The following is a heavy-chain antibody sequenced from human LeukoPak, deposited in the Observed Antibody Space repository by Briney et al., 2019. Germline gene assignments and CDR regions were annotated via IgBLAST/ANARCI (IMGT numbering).Heavy chain of an antibody. CDR1: GFTFSSHG. CDR3: AKELSRRFDFDC. J-gene: IGHJ4*02. V-gene: IGHV3-23*01. D-gene: IGHD3-10*01. CDR2: VSGISRDT. Sequence: PGTSLRLSCAASGFTFSSHGIHWVRQAPGKGLEWVSSVSGISRDTYYADSVKGRFTISRDNSKNTLFLQMDSLRAEDTALYYCAKELSRRFDFDCWGQGTLVTVSS.